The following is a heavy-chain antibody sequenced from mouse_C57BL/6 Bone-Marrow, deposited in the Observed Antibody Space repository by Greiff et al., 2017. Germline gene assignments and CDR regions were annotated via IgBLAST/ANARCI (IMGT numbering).Heavy chain of an antibody. CDR3: TRWIYDGYYYYAMDY. D-gene: IGHD2-3*01. Sequence: QVQLQQSGAELVRPGASVTLSCKASGYTFTDYEMHWVKQTPVHGLEWIGAIDPETGGPAYNQKFKGKSILTADKSSSTAYMELRSLTSEDSAVYYCTRWIYDGYYYYAMDYWGQGTSVTVSS. J-gene: IGHJ4*01. CDR1: GYTFTDYE. CDR2: IDPETGGP. V-gene: IGHV1-15*01.